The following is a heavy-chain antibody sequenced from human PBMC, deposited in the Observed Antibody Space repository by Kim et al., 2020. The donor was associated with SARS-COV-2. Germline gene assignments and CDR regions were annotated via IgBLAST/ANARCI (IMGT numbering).Heavy chain of an antibody. CDR1: GFTFSSYG. CDR2: ISYDGSNK. CDR3: AKDAIYDSSGYYYEAKRSFDI. J-gene: IGHJ3*02. Sequence: GALRLSCAASGFTFSSYGMHWVRQAPGKGLEWVAVISYDGSNKYYADSVKGRFTISRDNSKNTLYLQMNSLRAEDTAVYYCAKDAIYDSSGYYYEAKRSFDIWGQGTMVTVSS. D-gene: IGHD3-22*01. V-gene: IGHV3-30*18.